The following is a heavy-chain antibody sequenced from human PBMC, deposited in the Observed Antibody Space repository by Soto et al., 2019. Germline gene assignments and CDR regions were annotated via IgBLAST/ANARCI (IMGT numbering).Heavy chain of an antibody. Sequence: SETLSLTCTVSGSSIRNSDYFWGWIRQPPGKGLEWIGSIFNDGNTYYNPSLKGRVTISLDTSKNQFSLRLNSVTAADTAVYYCARSSIKPQVFMYPFDSWSQGTLVTVPS. V-gene: IGHV4-39*01. J-gene: IGHJ4*02. D-gene: IGHD3-3*01. CDR3: ARSSIKPQVFMYPFDS. CDR1: GSSIRNSDYF. CDR2: IFNDGNT.